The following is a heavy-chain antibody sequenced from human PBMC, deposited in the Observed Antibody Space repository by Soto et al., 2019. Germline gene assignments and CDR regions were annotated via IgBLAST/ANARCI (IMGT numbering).Heavy chain of an antibody. D-gene: IGHD1-1*01. CDR1: GGSISNYX. CDR2: ISDSGST. J-gene: IGHJ4*02. Sequence: PSETLSRTGNVSGGSISNYXXNWIRQPPGKRLEWIGYISDSGSTKYNPSLMSRVTIAADMSKNQVSLKVKSVAAADTAIYYCARARLVGLTTWDYFDYWGQGTLVTVSS. V-gene: IGHV4-59*01. CDR3: ARARLVGLTTWDYFDY.